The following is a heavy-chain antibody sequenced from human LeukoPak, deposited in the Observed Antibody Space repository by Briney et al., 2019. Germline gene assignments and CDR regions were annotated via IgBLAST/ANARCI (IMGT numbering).Heavy chain of an antibody. V-gene: IGHV3-30*02. J-gene: IGHJ4*02. D-gene: IGHD6-19*01. CDR1: GFTFSSYA. CDR3: AKDLVSVAGNEY. Sequence: PGGSLRLSCAASGFTFSSYAMSWVRQAPGKGLEWVAFIRYDGSNKYYADSVKGRFTISRDNSKNTLYLQMNSLRAEDRAVYYCAKDLVSVAGNEYWGQGTLVTVSS. CDR2: IRYDGSNK.